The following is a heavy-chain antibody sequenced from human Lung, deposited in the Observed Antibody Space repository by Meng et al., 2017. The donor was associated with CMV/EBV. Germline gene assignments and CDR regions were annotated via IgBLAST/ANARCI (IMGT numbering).Heavy chain of an antibody. D-gene: IGHD2-8*01. CDR2: INPNTGGT. J-gene: IGHJ6*02. Sequence: ASVKVSXKASGYTFTGYYIHWVRQAPGQGLEWMGWINPNTGGTNYAQNFQGRVTMTRDTSIGAVYMELSRLRSDDTAVYYCASPYVLRNYGMDVWGQGTTVTVSS. CDR3: ASPYVLRNYGMDV. V-gene: IGHV1-2*02. CDR1: GYTFTGYY.